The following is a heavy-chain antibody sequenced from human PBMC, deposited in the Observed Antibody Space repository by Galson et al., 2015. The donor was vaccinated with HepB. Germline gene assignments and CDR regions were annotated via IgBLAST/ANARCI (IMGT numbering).Heavy chain of an antibody. J-gene: IGHJ4*02. CDR2: ISHDGNNR. D-gene: IGHD3-22*01. CDR3: ARGGGIYYYDSSGQFDH. Sequence: SLRLSCAASGFTFSNYAIHWVRQAPGQGLEWVAVISHDGNNRYYADSVKGRFSISRDSSKNTLYLQMNSLRPEDTAVYYCARGGGIYYYDSSGQFDHWGQGTLVTVSS. CDR1: GFTFSNYA. V-gene: IGHV3-30*04.